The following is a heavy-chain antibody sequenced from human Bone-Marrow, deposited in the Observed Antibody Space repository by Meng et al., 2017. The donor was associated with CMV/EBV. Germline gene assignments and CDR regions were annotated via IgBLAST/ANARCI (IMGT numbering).Heavy chain of an antibody. Sequence: FAFSNYAMSGVRQPPGKGLEWVSVSYSGASSPSYSDSVKGRFVVSRDNSKNTLYLQMNSLRGADTAVYFCAKHVSAVPASTDNFDSWGQGSLVTVSS. J-gene: IGHJ4*02. CDR3: AKHVSAVPASTDNFDS. V-gene: IGHV3-23*03. CDR2: SYSGASSP. D-gene: IGHD6-19*01. CDR1: FAFSNYA.